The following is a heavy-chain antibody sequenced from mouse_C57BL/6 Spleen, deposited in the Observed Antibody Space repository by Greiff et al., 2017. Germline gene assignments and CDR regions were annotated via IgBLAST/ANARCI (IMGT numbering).Heavy chain of an antibody. CDR1: GYTFTDYE. J-gene: IGHJ3*01. D-gene: IGHD2-4*01. CDR2: IDPETGGA. CDR3: TRYDYDFAY. Sequence: QVQLKESGAELVRPGASVTLSCKASGYTFTDYEMHWVKQTPVHGLEWIGAIDPETGGAAYNQKFKGKAILTADKSSSTAYMELHSLTSEDSAVYYCTRYDYDFAYWGQGTLVTVSA. V-gene: IGHV1-15*01.